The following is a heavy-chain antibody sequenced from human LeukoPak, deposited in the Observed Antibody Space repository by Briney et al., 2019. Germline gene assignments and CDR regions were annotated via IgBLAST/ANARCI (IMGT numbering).Heavy chain of an antibody. V-gene: IGHV3-23*01. CDR3: AKFPGRWLQFGYFDY. D-gene: IGHD5-12*01. CDR2: ISGSGGST. Sequence: TGGSLRLSCAASGFTFSSYAMSWVRQAPGKGLEWVSAISGSGGSTYYADSVKGRFTIPRDNSKNTLYLQMNSLRAEDAAVYYCAKFPGRWLQFGYFDYWGQGTLVTVSS. CDR1: GFTFSSYA. J-gene: IGHJ4*02.